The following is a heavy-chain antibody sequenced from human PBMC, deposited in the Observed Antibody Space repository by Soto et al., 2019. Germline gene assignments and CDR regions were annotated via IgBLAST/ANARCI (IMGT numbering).Heavy chain of an antibody. J-gene: IGHJ5*02. D-gene: IGHD2-2*01. Sequence: EVQLLESGGGLVQPGGSLRLSCAASGFTFSSYAMSWVRQAPGKGLEWVSAISGSGGSTYYADSVKGRFTISRDNSKNTLYLQMNSLRAEDTAVYYCAKEKDCSSTSCTRYNWFDPWGQGTLVTVSS. CDR1: GFTFSSYA. V-gene: IGHV3-23*01. CDR3: AKEKDCSSTSCTRYNWFDP. CDR2: ISGSGGST.